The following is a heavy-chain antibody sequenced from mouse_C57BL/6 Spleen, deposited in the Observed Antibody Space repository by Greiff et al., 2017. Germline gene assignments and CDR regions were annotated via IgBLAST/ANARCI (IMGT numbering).Heavy chain of an antibody. D-gene: IGHD2-1*01. V-gene: IGHV7-3*01. CDR1: GFTFTDYY. J-gene: IGHJ4*01. Sequence: EVKLVESGGGLVQPGGSLSLSCAASGFTFTDYYISWVRQPPGKALEWLGFIRNKANGYSTEYSASVKGRFTISRDNSQSILYLPMNALIAEDSATYYCATIYSGNYEEYAMDYWGQGTSVTVSS. CDR3: ATIYSGNYEEYAMDY. CDR2: IRNKANGYST.